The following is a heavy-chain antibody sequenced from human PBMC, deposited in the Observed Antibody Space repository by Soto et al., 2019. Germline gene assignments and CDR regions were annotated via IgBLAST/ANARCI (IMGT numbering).Heavy chain of an antibody. Sequence: EVQVLESGGGLVQRGGSLRLSCAASGFTFNHYAMSWVRQAPGKGLEWVSIIIANGGTFYADSVKGRLTISRDNSKNTVYLQMSSLRVEDTAIYYCVKDYTVAADPSSVILFDYWGQGALVTVSS. CDR1: GFTFNHYA. CDR3: VKDYTVAADPSSVILFDY. D-gene: IGHD2-15*01. J-gene: IGHJ4*02. V-gene: IGHV3-23*01. CDR2: IIANGGT.